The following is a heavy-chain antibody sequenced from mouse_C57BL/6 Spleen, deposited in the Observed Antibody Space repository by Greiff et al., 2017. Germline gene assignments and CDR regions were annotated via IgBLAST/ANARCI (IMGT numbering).Heavy chain of an antibody. CDR2: IYPRSGNT. J-gene: IGHJ2*01. CDR1: GYTFTSYG. CDR3: ASGSSGLDY. D-gene: IGHD1-3*01. Sequence: VQLQQSGAELARPGASVKLSCQASGYTFTSYGISWVKQRNGPGLEWIGEIYPRSGNTYYNEKFKGKATLTADKSSSTAYMELRSLTSEDSAVYFCASGSSGLDYWGQGTTLPVSS. V-gene: IGHV1-81*01.